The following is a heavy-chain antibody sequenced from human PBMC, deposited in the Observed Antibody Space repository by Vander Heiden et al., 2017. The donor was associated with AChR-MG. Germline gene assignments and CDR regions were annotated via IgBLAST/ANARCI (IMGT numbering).Heavy chain of an antibody. CDR1: GFTFADYA. V-gene: IGHV3-9*01. CDR2: ISWNSGSI. J-gene: IGHJ6*02. Sequence: EVQLVESGGGLVQPGRSLRLSCAASGFTFADYAMDWVRQAPGKGLEWVSGISWNSGSIGYADSVKGRFTISRDNAKNSLYLQMNSLRAEDTALYYCAKDRGLRWIRIYGMDVWGQGTTVTVSS. D-gene: IGHD4-17*01. CDR3: AKDRGLRWIRIYGMDV.